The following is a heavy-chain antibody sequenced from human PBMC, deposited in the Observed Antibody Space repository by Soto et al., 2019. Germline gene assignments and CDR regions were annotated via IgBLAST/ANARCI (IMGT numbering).Heavy chain of an antibody. Sequence: GASVKVSCKASGGTFSSYAISWVRQAPGQGLEWMGGIIPIFGTANYAQKFQGRVTITADESTSTAYMELSSLRSEDTAVYYCARVFWVRGAPGYYYYGMDVWGQGTKVTVSS. CDR2: IIPIFGTA. CDR3: ARVFWVRGAPGYYYYGMDV. J-gene: IGHJ6*02. CDR1: GGTFSSYA. D-gene: IGHD3-10*01. V-gene: IGHV1-69*13.